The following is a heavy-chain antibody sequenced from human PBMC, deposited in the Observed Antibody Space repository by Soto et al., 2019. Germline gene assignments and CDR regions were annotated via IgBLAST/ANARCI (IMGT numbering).Heavy chain of an antibody. V-gene: IGHV2-26*01. CDR3: ARMAESIAARPYSYYGMDV. D-gene: IGHD6-6*01. J-gene: IGHJ6*02. CDR2: IFSYDAK. Sequence: QVTLKESGPVLVKPTETLTLTCTVSGFSLSNARMGVSWIRQPPGKALEWLAHIFSYDAKSYSTSLKSRLTISKYTSKSQGVPTMTHIDPVDTATYSCARMAESIAARPYSYYGMDVWGQGTTVTVSS. CDR1: GFSLSNARMG.